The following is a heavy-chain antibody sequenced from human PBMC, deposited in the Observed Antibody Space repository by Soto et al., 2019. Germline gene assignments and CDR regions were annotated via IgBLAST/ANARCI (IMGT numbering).Heavy chain of an antibody. CDR3: ARDLSVVVPAAIRWGDWFDP. J-gene: IGHJ5*02. CDR1: GYTFTSYG. D-gene: IGHD2-2*02. Sequence: ASVKVSCKASGYTFTSYGISWVRQAPGQGIEWMGWISAYNGNTNYAQKLQGRVTMTTDTSTSTAYMELRSLRSDDTAVYYCARDLSVVVPAAIRWGDWFDPWGQGTLVTVSS. CDR2: ISAYNGNT. V-gene: IGHV1-18*04.